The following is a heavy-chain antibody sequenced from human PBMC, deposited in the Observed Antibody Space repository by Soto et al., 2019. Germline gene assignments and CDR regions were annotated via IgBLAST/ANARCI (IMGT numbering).Heavy chain of an antibody. CDR1: GFTFSSYA. V-gene: IGHV3-23*01. CDR3: AKDRAGYSSSSYFDY. Sequence: PGGSLRLSCAASGFTFSSYAMSWVRQAPGKGLEWVSAISGSGGSTYYADSVKGRFTISRDNSKNTLYLQMNSLRAEDTAVYYCAKDRAGYSSSSYFDYWGQGTLVTVSS. J-gene: IGHJ4*02. CDR2: ISGSGGST. D-gene: IGHD6-6*01.